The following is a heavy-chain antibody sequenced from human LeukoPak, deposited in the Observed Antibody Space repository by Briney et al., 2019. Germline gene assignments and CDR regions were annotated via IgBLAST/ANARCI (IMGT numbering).Heavy chain of an antibody. CDR2: IWYDGSNK. CDR3: ARSPDYVRHFDH. CDR1: GFTFSSCG. J-gene: IGHJ4*02. Sequence: PGRSLRLSCAASGFTFSSCGMHWVRQAPGKGLEWVAVIWYDGSNKYYADSVKGRFTISRDNSKNTLYLQMNSLRAEDTAVYYCARSPDYVRHFDHWGQGTLVTVSS. V-gene: IGHV3-33*01. D-gene: IGHD4-17*01.